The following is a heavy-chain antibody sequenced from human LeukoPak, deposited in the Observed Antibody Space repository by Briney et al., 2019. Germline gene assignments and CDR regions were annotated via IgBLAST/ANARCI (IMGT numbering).Heavy chain of an antibody. V-gene: IGHV3-23*01. Sequence: GGSLRLSCAASGFTFSSYAMSWVRQAPGKGLEWVSAISGSGGSTYYADSVKGRFTISRDNSKNTLYLQMNSLRAEDTAVYYCAKDSVVVTAIRVGYYFDCWGQGTLVTVSS. CDR3: AKDSVVVTAIRVGYYFDC. D-gene: IGHD2-21*02. CDR1: GFTFSSYA. CDR2: ISGSGGST. J-gene: IGHJ4*02.